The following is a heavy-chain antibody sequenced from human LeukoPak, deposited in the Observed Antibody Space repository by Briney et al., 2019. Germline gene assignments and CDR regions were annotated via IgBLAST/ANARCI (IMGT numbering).Heavy chain of an antibody. V-gene: IGHV1-69*04. CDR2: IIPILGIA. CDR1: GYTLTELS. J-gene: IGHJ4*02. CDR3: AREDVRDYYDSSGYDPFDY. Sequence: SVKVSCKVSGYTLTELSMHWVRQAPGQGLEWMGRIIPILGIAHYAQKFQGRVTITADKSTSTAYMELSSLRSEDTAVYYCAREDVRDYYDSSGYDPFDYWGQGTLVTVSS. D-gene: IGHD3-22*01.